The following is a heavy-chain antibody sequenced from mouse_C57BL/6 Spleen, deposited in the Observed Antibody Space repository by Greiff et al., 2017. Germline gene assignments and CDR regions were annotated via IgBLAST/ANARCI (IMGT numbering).Heavy chain of an antibody. J-gene: IGHJ2*01. CDR2: ILPGSGST. V-gene: IGHV1-9*01. D-gene: IGHD1-1*01. CDR3: ARSGDYNGGSYVY. CDR1: GYTFTGYW. Sequence: QVQLQQSGAELMKPGASVKLSCKATGYTFTGYWIAWVKQRPGHGLEWIGEILPGSGSTYYNEKFKGKATFTADKSSNTAYMQLSSLTTEDSASYYCARSGDYNGGSYVYWGQGTTLTVSS.